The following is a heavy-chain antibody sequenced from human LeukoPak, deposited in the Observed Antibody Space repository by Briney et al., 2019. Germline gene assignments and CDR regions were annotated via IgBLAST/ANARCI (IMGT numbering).Heavy chain of an antibody. Sequence: PGGSLRLSCAASGFTFSSSAMHWVRQASGKGREWVGRIRSKANNYVTTYAASVKGRFTISRDDSKNTAYLQMNSLKTEDTAVYYCTTYVRDGSGSYHYLDYWGQGTLVTVSS. CDR1: GFTFSSSA. CDR2: IRSKANNYVT. V-gene: IGHV3-73*01. D-gene: IGHD3-10*01. CDR3: TTYVRDGSGSYHYLDY. J-gene: IGHJ4*02.